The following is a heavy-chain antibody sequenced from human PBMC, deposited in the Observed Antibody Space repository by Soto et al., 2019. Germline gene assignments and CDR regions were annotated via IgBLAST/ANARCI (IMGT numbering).Heavy chain of an antibody. D-gene: IGHD5-12*01. CDR3: ARLVPLRGYDGIAWFDP. J-gene: IGHJ5*02. CDR1: GGSISSSNW. Sequence: PSETLSLTCAVSGGSISSSNWWSWVRQPPGKGLEWIGEIYHSGSTNYNPSLESRVTISVDKSKNQFSLKLSSVTAADTAVYYCARLVPLRGYDGIAWFDPWGQGTLVTVSS. V-gene: IGHV4-4*02. CDR2: IYHSGST.